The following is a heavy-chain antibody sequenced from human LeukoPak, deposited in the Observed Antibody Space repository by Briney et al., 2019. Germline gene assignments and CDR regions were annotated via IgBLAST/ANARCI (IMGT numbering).Heavy chain of an antibody. V-gene: IGHV1-24*01. J-gene: IGHJ4*02. CDR1: GNTFTDLS. CDR3: ATDFYRGRQFDY. Sequence: GASVKVSCKVSGNTFTDLSMNWVRQAPGKGLEWMGGFDPEDVGTIYAQKFQGRVTMTEDTSTETAYMELTSLRPEDTAVYYCATDFYRGRQFDYWGQGTLVTVSS. D-gene: IGHD2/OR15-2a*01. CDR2: FDPEDVGT.